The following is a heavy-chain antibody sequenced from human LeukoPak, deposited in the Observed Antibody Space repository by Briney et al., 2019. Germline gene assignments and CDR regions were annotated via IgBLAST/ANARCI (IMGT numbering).Heavy chain of an antibody. J-gene: IGHJ4*02. D-gene: IGHD2-21*01. CDR1: GYTFSDYY. V-gene: IGHV1-2*02. CDR2: INPKSGKT. CDR3: ARDRPGPAYAADS. Sequence: ASVKVSCKASGYTFSDYYMHWVRQAPGQGLEWMAWINPKSGKTNYAQEFQGRVTVTTDTSISTVYMELSRLISDDTALYYCARDRPGPAYAADSWGQGTLVTVSS.